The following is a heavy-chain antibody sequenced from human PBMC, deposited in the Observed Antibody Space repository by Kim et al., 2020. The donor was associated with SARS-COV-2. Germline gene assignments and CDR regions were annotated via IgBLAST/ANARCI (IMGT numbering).Heavy chain of an antibody. CDR1: GFTFSSYG. CDR3: AKDGLGLHDILTGSPPFIHGPNEYYYYGMDV. J-gene: IGHJ6*02. CDR2: ISYDGSNK. Sequence: GGSLRLSCAASGFTFSSYGMHWVRQAPGKGLEWVAVISYDGSNKYYADSVKGRFTISRDNSKNTLYLQMNSLRAEDTAVYYCAKDGLGLHDILTGSPPFIHGPNEYYYYGMDVWGQGTTVTVSS. D-gene: IGHD3-9*01. V-gene: IGHV3-30*18.